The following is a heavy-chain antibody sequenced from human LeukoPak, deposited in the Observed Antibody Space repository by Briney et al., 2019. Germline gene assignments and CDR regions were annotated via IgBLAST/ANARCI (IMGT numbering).Heavy chain of an antibody. CDR1: GYTFTGYY. J-gene: IGHJ4*02. D-gene: IGHD2-15*01. Sequence: ASVKVSCEASGYTFTGYYMHWVRQAPGQRLEWMGWINPGNGNTKYSLDFQGRVAITRDTSASTAYMDLSSLRSDDTALYYCAREWLSSGDSHYSHWGQGTLVTVSS. V-gene: IGHV1-3*01. CDR3: AREWLSSGDSHYSH. CDR2: INPGNGNT.